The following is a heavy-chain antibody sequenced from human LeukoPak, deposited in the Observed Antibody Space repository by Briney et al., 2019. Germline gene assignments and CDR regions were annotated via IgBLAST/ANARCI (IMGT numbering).Heavy chain of an antibody. CDR3: ARDSDYGDSLTSAEYFQH. J-gene: IGHJ1*01. D-gene: IGHD4-17*01. V-gene: IGHV3-30-3*01. CDR2: ISYDGSNK. Sequence: GGSLRLSCAASGFTFSSYAMHWVRQAPGKGLEWVAVISYDGSNKYYADSVKGRFTISRDNSKNTLYLQMNSLRAEDTAVYYCARDSDYGDSLTSAEYFQHWGQGTLVTVSS. CDR1: GFTFSSYA.